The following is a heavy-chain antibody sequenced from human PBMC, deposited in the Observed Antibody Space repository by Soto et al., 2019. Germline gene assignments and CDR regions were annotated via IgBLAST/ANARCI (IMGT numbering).Heavy chain of an antibody. V-gene: IGHV4-61*01. D-gene: IGHD3-10*01. Sequence: SETLSLTCTFSGGSVSSVSYYWSWIRQPPGKGLEWIGYIYYSGSTNYNPSLKSRVTMSVDTSKNQFSLKLSSLRAEDSAVYYCARGSKDSYPGSRIFDFWGRGTLVTVSS. J-gene: IGHJ4*02. CDR1: GGSVSSVSYY. CDR2: IYYSGST. CDR3: ARGSKDSYPGSRIFDF.